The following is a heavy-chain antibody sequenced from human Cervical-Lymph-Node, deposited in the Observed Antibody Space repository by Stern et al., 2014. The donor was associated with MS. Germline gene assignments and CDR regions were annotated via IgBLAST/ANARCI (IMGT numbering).Heavy chain of an antibody. CDR3: ARAPNYYDGYFQN. Sequence: EVQLVESGGGLVQPGGSLRLSCAASGFTFSSFTMNWVRQAPGKGLEWVSYISSSSGTIYYADSVKGRFTISRDNAKNSLFLQMNSLRDEDTAVYYCARAPNYYDGYFQNWGQGTLVTVSS. D-gene: IGHD3-22*01. J-gene: IGHJ1*01. CDR1: GFTFSSFT. CDR2: ISSSSGTI. V-gene: IGHV3-48*02.